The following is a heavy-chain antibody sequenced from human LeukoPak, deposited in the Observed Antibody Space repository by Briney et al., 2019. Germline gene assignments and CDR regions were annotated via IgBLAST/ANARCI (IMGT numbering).Heavy chain of an antibody. CDR2: INQDGSEK. V-gene: IGHV3-7*03. CDR1: GLTFNSYW. CDR3: TTFHSRLTDY. D-gene: IGHD6-13*01. J-gene: IGHJ4*02. Sequence: GGSLRPSCAASGLTFNSYWTNSVRHAPGNGLEWLANINQDGSEKYYVDSVKGRFSISRDNAKNSLYLQINSLRAEDTAVYYCTTFHSRLTDYWDQGTPVTVPS.